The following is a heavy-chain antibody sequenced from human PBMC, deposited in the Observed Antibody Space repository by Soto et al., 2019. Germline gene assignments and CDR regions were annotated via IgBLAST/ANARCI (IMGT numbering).Heavy chain of an antibody. D-gene: IGHD3-10*01. Sequence: EEQLVESGGGLAQPGGSLRLSCVASGFTFTTYWMSWVRQAPGKGLEWVANIRQDGGAQYYVDSVKGRFTISRDNAKNSVYLQMNSLRAEDTAVYYCARGGVPAALDIWGEGTMVPVSS. CDR1: GFTFTTYW. J-gene: IGHJ3*02. V-gene: IGHV3-7*01. CDR2: IRQDGGAQ. CDR3: ARGGVPAALDI.